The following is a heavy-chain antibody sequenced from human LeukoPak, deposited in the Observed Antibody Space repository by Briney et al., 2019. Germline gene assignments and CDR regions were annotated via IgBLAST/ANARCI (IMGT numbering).Heavy chain of an antibody. CDR2: ITATGDTA. CDR1: GFTFAKCA. Sequence: GGSLRLSCVASGFTFAKCAMSWIRQAPGEGLEWVAIITATGDTAYYADSVTGQFTISTANSRNTIYMQMDTLRAEDTAIYYCAGDRTSDWYSPLDYWGQGPQVTVSP. D-gene: IGHD3-9*01. J-gene: IGHJ4*02. V-gene: IGHV3-23*01. CDR3: AGDRTSDWYSPLDY.